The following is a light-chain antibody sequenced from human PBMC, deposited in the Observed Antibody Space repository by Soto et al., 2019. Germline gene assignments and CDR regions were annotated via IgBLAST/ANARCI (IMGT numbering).Light chain of an antibody. CDR3: QQYNNWPLT. Sequence: EIVMTQSPATLSVSPGERATLSCRASQSVRRNLAWYQRKPGQAPRLLIYDASTRATGIPARFSGSGSGTEFTLTISSLQSEDFAVYYCQQYNNWPLTFGPGTKVDIK. J-gene: IGKJ3*01. CDR2: DAS. CDR1: QSVRRN. V-gene: IGKV3-15*01.